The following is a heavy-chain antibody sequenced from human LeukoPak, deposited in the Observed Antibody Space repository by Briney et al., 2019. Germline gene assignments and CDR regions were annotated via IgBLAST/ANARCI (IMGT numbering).Heavy chain of an antibody. Sequence: SETLSLTCTVSGGSISSVGYYWSWIRQHPGKGLEWIGYIYYSGSTYYNPSLKSRVTISVDTSKNQFSLKLSSVTAADTAVYYCARTNRPTYYYGSGSYYAGYYFDYWGQGTLVTVSS. CDR3: ARTNRPTYYYGSGSYYAGYYFDY. CDR1: GGSISSVGYY. D-gene: IGHD3-10*01. V-gene: IGHV4-31*03. J-gene: IGHJ4*02. CDR2: IYYSGST.